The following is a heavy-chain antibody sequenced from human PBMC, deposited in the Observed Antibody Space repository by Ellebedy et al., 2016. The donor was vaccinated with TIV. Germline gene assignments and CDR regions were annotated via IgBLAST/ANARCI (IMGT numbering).Heavy chain of an antibody. V-gene: IGHV3-21*01. CDR3: ARDLGPWRDYYYYGMDV. CDR1: GFTFSSYS. CDR2: ISSSSSYI. Sequence: GESLKISXAASGFTFSSYSMNWVRQAPGKGLEWVSSISSSSSYIYYAYSVKGRFTISRDNAKNSLYLQMNSLRAEDTAVYYCARDLGPWRDYYYYGMDVWGQGTTVTVSS. J-gene: IGHJ6*02. D-gene: IGHD3-16*01.